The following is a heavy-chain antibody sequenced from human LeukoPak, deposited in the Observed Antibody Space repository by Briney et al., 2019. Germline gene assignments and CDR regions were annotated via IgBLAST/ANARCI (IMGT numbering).Heavy chain of an antibody. Sequence: GGSLRLSCAASGFTVSSNYMSWVRQAPGKGLEWVSVIYSGGSTYYADSVKGRFTISRDNSKNTLYLQMNSLRAEDTAVYYCAREGYSYGPIYFDYWGQGTLVNVSS. CDR3: AREGYSYGPIYFDY. V-gene: IGHV3-66*01. J-gene: IGHJ4*02. CDR2: IYSGGST. CDR1: GFTVSSNY. D-gene: IGHD5-18*01.